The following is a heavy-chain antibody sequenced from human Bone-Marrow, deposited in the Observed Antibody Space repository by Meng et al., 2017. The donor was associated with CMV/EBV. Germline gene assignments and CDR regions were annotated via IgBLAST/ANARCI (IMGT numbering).Heavy chain of an antibody. Sequence: SETLSLTCTVSGGSINSYYWSWIRQPPGKGLEWIGYIYYSGSTNYNPSLESRVTISIDTSKNQFSLKLTSVTAADTAVYYCARGGYSSSSVVTAWGQGTLVTVSS. J-gene: IGHJ4*02. CDR3: ARGGYSSSSVVTA. V-gene: IGHV4-59*01. CDR1: GGSINSYY. D-gene: IGHD6-6*01. CDR2: IYYSGST.